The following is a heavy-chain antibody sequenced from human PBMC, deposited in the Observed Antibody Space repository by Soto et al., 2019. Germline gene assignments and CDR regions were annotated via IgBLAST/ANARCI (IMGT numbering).Heavy chain of an antibody. D-gene: IGHD6-19*01. CDR1: GGSISSSNYY. CDR3: ARRRYSIGWSTNWFDP. V-gene: IGHV4-39*01. J-gene: IGHJ5*02. Sequence: SETLSLTCTVSGGSISSSNYYWGWIRQPPGKGLEWIGSISYSGSTYYNPSLKSRVTMSVDTSKNQFSVKLTSVTAADTAVYYCARRRYSIGWSTNWFDPWGQGTLVTVSS. CDR2: ISYSGST.